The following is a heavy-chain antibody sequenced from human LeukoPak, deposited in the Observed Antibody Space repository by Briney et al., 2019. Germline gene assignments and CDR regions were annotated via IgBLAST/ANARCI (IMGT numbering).Heavy chain of an antibody. J-gene: IGHJ4*02. CDR1: GFTFSNYA. CDR2: ISYDGSNK. D-gene: IGHD3-9*01. Sequence: GGCLRLSCAASGFTFSNYALHWVRQAPGKGLEWVAVISYDGSNKFYADSVRGRFTISRDNSKNTLFLQMNSLRPEDTAVYYCARGPDYDILADYFDYWGQGTLVTVSS. CDR3: ARGPDYDILADYFDY. V-gene: IGHV3-30*04.